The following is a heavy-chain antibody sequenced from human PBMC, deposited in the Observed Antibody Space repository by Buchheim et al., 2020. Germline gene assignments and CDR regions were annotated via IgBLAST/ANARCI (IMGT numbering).Heavy chain of an antibody. CDR1: GGSFSGYY. Sequence: QVQLQQWGAGLLKPSETLSLTCAVYGGSFSGYYWSWIRQPPGKGLEWIGEINHSGSTNYNPSLKSRVTISVDTSKKQFSLKLSSVTAADTAVYYCARGNGEGATHYYYYGMDVWGQGTT. J-gene: IGHJ6*02. V-gene: IGHV4-34*01. D-gene: IGHD1-26*01. CDR2: INHSGST. CDR3: ARGNGEGATHYYYYGMDV.